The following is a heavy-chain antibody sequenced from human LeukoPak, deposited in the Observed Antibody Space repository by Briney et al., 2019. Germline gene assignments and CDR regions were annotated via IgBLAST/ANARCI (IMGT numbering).Heavy chain of an antibody. J-gene: IGHJ4*02. V-gene: IGHV3-74*01. CDR1: GFTFSSYW. D-gene: IGHD5-18*01. Sequence: TGGSLRLSCAASGFTFSSYWMHWVRQAPGKGLVWVSRINSDGSSTIYADSVKGRFTISRDNAKNTLYLQMNRLRAEDTAVYYCARLYTAMVLRSPTSFDYWGQGTLVTVSS. CDR3: ARLYTAMVLRSPTSFDY. CDR2: INSDGSST.